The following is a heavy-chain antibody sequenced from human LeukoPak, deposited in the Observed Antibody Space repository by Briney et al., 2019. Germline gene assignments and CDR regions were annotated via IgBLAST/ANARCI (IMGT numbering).Heavy chain of an antibody. D-gene: IGHD2-2*01. CDR3: ARDSCSSTSCRRKFDN. V-gene: IGHV4-39*07. CDR1: GGSITSSNYF. J-gene: IGHJ4*02. CDR2: IYYSGST. Sequence: SETLSLTCTVPGGSITSSNYFWGWIRQSPGKGLEWIGSIYYSGSTYYNPSLKSRVTISVETSKIQFSLKLSSVTAADSAVYYCARDSCSSTSCRRKFDNWGQGTLVTVSS.